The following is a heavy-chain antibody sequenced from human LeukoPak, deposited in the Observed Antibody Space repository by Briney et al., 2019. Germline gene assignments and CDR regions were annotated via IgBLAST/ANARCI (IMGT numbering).Heavy chain of an antibody. Sequence: KSSETLSLTCTVSGGSISSYYWSWIRQPAGKGLEWIGRIYTSGSTNYNPSLKSRVTMSVDTSKNQFSLKLSSVTAADTAVYYCASTFHSSGWRYFQHWGQGTLVTVSS. D-gene: IGHD6-19*01. CDR3: ASTFHSSGWRYFQH. V-gene: IGHV4-4*07. J-gene: IGHJ1*01. CDR2: IYTSGST. CDR1: GGSISSYY.